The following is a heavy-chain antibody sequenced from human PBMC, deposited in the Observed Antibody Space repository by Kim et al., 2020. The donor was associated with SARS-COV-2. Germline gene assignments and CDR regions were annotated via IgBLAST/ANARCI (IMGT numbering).Heavy chain of an antibody. V-gene: IGHV3-23*01. Sequence: ATPSYPHSGKCPFTIPRDNSKHTLYLQMNSLRAEDTAVYYCAKVGLDLYWGQGTLVTVSS. J-gene: IGHJ4*02. CDR2: ATP. CDR3: AKVGLDLY. D-gene: IGHD1-1*01.